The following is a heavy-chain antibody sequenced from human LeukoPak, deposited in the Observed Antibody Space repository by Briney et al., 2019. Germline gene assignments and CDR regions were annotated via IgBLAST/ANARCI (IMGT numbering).Heavy chain of an antibody. J-gene: IGHJ4*02. CDR2: IYPGDSDT. V-gene: IGHV5-51*01. CDR1: GYSFTSYW. CDR3: ARDSDCGDYDDPSFHY. Sequence: GESLKISCKGSGYSFTSYWIGWVRQMPGKGLEWMGIIYPGDSDTRYSPSFQGQVTISADKSISTAYLQWSSLKASDTAMYYCARDSDCGDYDDPSFHYWGQGTLVTVSS. D-gene: IGHD4-17*01.